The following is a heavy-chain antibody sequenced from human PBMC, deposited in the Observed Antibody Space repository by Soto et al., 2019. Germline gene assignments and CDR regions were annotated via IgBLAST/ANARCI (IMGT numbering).Heavy chain of an antibody. CDR2: ISYDGSNK. Sequence: QVQLLESGGGVVQPWRSLRLSCAASGFTFSSYGMHWVRQAPGKGLEWVAVISYDGSNKYYADSVKGRFTISRDNSKNTLYMQINSLRAEDTAVYYCAKERISSWYYYYYGMDVWGQGTTVTVSS. D-gene: IGHD6-13*01. V-gene: IGHV3-30*18. CDR1: GFTFSSYG. J-gene: IGHJ6*02. CDR3: AKERISSWYYYYYGMDV.